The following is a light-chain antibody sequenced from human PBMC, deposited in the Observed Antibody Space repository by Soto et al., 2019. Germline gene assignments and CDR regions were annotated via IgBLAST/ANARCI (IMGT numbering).Light chain of an antibody. CDR3: QQYHDGHLN. V-gene: IGKV3D-15*01. J-gene: IGKJ4*01. CDR2: DVS. CDR1: QSVSSN. Sequence: EIVMTQSPATLSVSPGERATLSCRASQSVSSNFAWYQQRPAQAPRLLIYDVSTRATGVPTRFSGSGSGTEFTLTISSLQSEDFEVYYFQQYHDGHLNFGGGTKG.